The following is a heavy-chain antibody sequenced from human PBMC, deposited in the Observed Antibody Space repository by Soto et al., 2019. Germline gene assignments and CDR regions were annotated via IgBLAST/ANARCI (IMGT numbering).Heavy chain of an antibody. Sequence: EVQLVESGGGLVQPGGSLRLSCAASRFTFSNSDVNWVHQAPGKGLEWVSRVSWNGSGPHYADSVKGRFIISRDNSRNTLDLKTNSLRADDTDVYYCVRRYYDFWSGYYSFDIWGQGTMVTVSS. CDR3: VRRYYDFWSGYYSFDI. CDR1: RFTFSNSD. J-gene: IGHJ3*02. CDR2: VSWNGSGP. V-gene: IGHV3-35*01. D-gene: IGHD3-3*01.